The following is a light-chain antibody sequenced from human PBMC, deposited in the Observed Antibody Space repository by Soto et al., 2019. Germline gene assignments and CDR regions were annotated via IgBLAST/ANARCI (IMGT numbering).Light chain of an antibody. J-gene: IGKJ1*01. CDR3: QQHNSYPMT. CDR1: QSISSY. Sequence: DIQVTQSPSSLSASVGDRVTITCRASQSISSYLNWYQQKPGKAPKLLIYAASSLQSGVPSRFSGSGSGTEFTLTISSLQPEDFATYYCQQHNSYPMTFGQGTKVDIK. V-gene: IGKV1-17*01. CDR2: AAS.